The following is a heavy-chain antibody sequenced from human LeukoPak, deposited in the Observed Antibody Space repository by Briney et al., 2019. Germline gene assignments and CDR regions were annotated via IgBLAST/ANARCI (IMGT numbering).Heavy chain of an antibody. CDR2: IIPILGIA. CDR3: PLATINVFGPIAAAGTYDYYYGMDV. D-gene: IGHD6-13*01. V-gene: IGHV1-69*04. Sequence: SVKVSCKASVGTLSSCAISWVRQAPGQGLEWMGRIIPILGIAHYAQKFQGRVTFTADKATSTAYMELSRLRSEDTAVYDCPLATINVFGPIAAAGTYDYYYGMDVWGQGTTVTVSS. CDR1: VGTLSSCA. J-gene: IGHJ6*02.